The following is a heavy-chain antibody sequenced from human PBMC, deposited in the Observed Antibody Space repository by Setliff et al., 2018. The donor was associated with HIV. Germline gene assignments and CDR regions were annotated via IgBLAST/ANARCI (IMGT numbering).Heavy chain of an antibody. CDR3: SRGGVRGYSYGEAFDI. CDR2: IISIFDKA. Sequence: SVKVSCKSSGYTFSNFGVSWVRQAPGQGLEWMGGIISIFDKANYAQKFHGRLTITADDSTRTVYMELNSLGSGDTAVYYCSRGGVRGYSYGEAFDIWGQGTLVTVSS. CDR1: GYTFSNFG. D-gene: IGHD5-18*01. J-gene: IGHJ3*02. V-gene: IGHV1-69*13.